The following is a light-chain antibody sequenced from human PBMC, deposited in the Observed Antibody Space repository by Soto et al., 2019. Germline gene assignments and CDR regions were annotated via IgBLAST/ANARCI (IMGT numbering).Light chain of an antibody. CDR1: SSDVGDYNY. V-gene: IGLV2-14*01. Sequence: QSVLTQPASVSGSPGQSITISCTGTSSDVGDYNYVSWYQLHPGKAPKLMIYEVSNRTSGVSNRFSGSKSGNTASLTISGLQDEDEADYYCSSYTSSNPWVFGGGPKLTVL. CDR2: EVS. J-gene: IGLJ3*02. CDR3: SSYTSSNPWV.